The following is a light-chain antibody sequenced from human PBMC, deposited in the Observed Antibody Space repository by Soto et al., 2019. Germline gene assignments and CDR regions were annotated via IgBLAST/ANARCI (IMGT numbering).Light chain of an antibody. CDR2: AAS. Sequence: DIQLTQSPSFLSASVGDRVTITCRASQGISSYLAWYQQKPGKAPKLLIYAASTLQSGVPSRFSGSGSGTELTLTISSLQPEDFATYYCQQLNSYPQTFGQGTKVEIK. CDR1: QGISSY. CDR3: QQLNSYPQT. V-gene: IGKV1-9*01. J-gene: IGKJ1*01.